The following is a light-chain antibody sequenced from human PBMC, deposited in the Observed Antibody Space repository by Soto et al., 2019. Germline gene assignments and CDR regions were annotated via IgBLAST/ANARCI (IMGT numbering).Light chain of an antibody. CDR1: SSNIGAGYD. J-gene: IGLJ1*01. CDR2: GNN. CDR3: CSYAGSTTFYV. V-gene: IGLV1-40*01. Sequence: QSVLTQPPSVSGAPGQRVTISCTGSSSNIGAGYDVHWYQQLPGTAPKLLIYGNNNRPSGVPDRFSGSKSGTSASLAITGLQAEDEADYYCCSYAGSTTFYVFGTGTKVTVL.